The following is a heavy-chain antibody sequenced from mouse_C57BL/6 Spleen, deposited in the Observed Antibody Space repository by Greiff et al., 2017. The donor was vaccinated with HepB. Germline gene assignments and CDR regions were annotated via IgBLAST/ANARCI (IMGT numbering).Heavy chain of an antibody. V-gene: IGHV1-50*01. J-gene: IGHJ2*01. D-gene: IGHD1-1*01. CDR3: ARDYGSGENY. Sequence: QVQLQQSGAELVKPGASVKLSCKASGYTFTSYWMQWVKQRPGQGLEWIGEIDPSDSYTNYNQKFKGKATLTVDTSSSTAYMQLSSLTSEDSAVYYCARDYGSGENYWGQGTTLTVSS. CDR1: GYTFTSYW. CDR2: IDPSDSYT.